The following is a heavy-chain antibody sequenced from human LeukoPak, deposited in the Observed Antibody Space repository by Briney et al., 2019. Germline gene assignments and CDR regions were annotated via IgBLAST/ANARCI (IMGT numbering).Heavy chain of an antibody. D-gene: IGHD5-12*01. CDR3: TRRGNSGYDKTYYYYGMDV. J-gene: IGHJ6*02. Sequence: GGSLKLSCAASGFTFSGSAMHWVRQASGKGLEWVGRIRSKANSYATAYAASVKGRFTISRDDSKNTAYLQTNSLKTEDTAVYYCTRRGNSGYDKTYYYYGMDVWGQGTTVTVSS. CDR1: GFTFSGSA. CDR2: IRSKANSYAT. V-gene: IGHV3-73*01.